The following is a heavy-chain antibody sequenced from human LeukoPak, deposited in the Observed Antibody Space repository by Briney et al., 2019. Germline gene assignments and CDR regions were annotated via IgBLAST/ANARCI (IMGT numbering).Heavy chain of an antibody. CDR1: GGSISSYY. CDR2: IYKNGGT. V-gene: IGHV4-4*07. J-gene: IGHJ2*01. CDR3: ARDREWLIPGYFDL. Sequence: PSETLSLTCTVSGGSISSYYWSWIRQSAGKGLEWIGRIYKNGGTYYNPSPKSRVTMSVDTSKNQFSLKLNSVTAADTALYYCARDREWLIPGYFDLWGRGSLVTVSS. D-gene: IGHD6-19*01.